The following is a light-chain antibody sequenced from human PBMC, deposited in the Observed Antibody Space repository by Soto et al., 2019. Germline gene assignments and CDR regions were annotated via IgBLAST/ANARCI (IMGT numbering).Light chain of an antibody. V-gene: IGKV3-11*01. J-gene: IGKJ5*01. Sequence: EMTLAAVTLSIPPGETATLSCRASQSFRGLLAWYQQKAGQAPRLLIYDAYNRATGIPPRFSGSGSGTDLTLTISSLEAEDSAVYYCQQRHSWPITFGQGTRLEVK. CDR1: QSFRGL. CDR2: DAY. CDR3: QQRHSWPIT.